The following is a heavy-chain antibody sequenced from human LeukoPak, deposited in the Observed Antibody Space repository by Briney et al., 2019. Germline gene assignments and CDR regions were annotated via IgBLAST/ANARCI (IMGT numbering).Heavy chain of an antibody. V-gene: IGHV3-23*01. D-gene: IGHD6-19*01. CDR3: AKDLALAGTGGGFDV. CDR1: GFKFTTYA. Sequence: GGSLRLSCAASGFKFTTYAINWVRQAPGKGLEWVSGISGDGDKVFYADSVNGRFIISRGNSMNTVSLQLSSLRAEDTALYYCAKDLALAGTGGGFDVWGQGTRVAVSS. J-gene: IGHJ3*01. CDR2: ISGDGDKV.